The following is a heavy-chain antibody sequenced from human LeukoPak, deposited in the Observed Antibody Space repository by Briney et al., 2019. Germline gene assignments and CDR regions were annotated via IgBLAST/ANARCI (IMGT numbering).Heavy chain of an antibody. V-gene: IGHV3-21*01. D-gene: IGHD3-3*01. J-gene: IGHJ4*02. CDR2: ISSSSSYI. CDR3: ARADGYDFWSGPND. Sequence: SGGSLRLSCAASGFTFSNYAMTWVRQAPGKGLEWVSSISSSSSYIYYADSVKGRFTISRDNAKNSLYLQMNSLRAEDTAVYYCARADGYDFWSGPNDWGQGTLVTVSS. CDR1: GFTFSNYA.